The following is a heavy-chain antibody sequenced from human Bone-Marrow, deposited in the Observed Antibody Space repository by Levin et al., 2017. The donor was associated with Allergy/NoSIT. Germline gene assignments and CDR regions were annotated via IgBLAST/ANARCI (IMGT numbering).Heavy chain of an antibody. CDR2: SRYTGST. CDR3: ARQQLIGNRVNWFDP. V-gene: IGHV4-39*01. Sequence: GSLRLSCTVSGGSFISGSYYWAWIRQSPGTGLEWIGSSRYTGSTFYNPSLKSRVTISVDTSKDQFSLTLHSVTAADTSVFYCARQQLIGNRVNWFDPWGQGTLVNVAS. J-gene: IGHJ5*02. D-gene: IGHD1-14*01. CDR1: GGSFISGSYY.